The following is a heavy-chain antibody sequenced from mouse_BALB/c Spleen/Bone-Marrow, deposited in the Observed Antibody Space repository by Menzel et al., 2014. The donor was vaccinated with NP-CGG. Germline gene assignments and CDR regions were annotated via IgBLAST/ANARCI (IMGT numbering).Heavy chain of an antibody. CDR2: INPNSDYT. Sequence: QVQLQQSGAELARPGASVKMSCKAPGYTFTYYTMYWVKQRPGQGLEWIGYINPNSDYTNYNQKFKDKATLTADKSSSTAYMQLSSLTSEDSAVYYCAREVYGSWFAYWGQGTLVTVSA. J-gene: IGHJ3*01. CDR3: AREVYGSWFAY. CDR1: GYTFTYYT. V-gene: IGHV1-4*01. D-gene: IGHD2-2*01.